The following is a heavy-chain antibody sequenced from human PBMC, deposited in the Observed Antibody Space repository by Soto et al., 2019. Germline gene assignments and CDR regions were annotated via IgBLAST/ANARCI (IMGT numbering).Heavy chain of an antibody. J-gene: IGHJ6*03. Sequence: GGSLRLSCAASGFTFSDYYMSWIRQAPGKGLEWVSYISSSGSTIYYADSVKGRFTISRDNAKNSLYLQMNSLRAEDTAVYYCARDQVGRQPGITIFGVVIVYYYYYMDVWGKGTTVTVSS. CDR2: ISSSGSTI. CDR3: ARDQVGRQPGITIFGVVIVYYYYYMDV. D-gene: IGHD3-3*01. CDR1: GFTFSDYY. V-gene: IGHV3-11*01.